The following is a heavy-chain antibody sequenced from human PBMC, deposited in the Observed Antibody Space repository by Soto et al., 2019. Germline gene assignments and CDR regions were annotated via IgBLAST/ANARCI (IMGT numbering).Heavy chain of an antibody. D-gene: IGHD1-1*01. CDR2: IIPIFGTA. V-gene: IGHV1-69*13. Sequence: AASVKVSCKASGGTFSSYAISWVRQAPGQGLEWMGGIIPIFGTANYAQKFQGRVTITADESTSTAYMELSSLRSEDTAVYYCARDREGWTGTSSFNWFDPWVQGTLVTVSS. CDR3: ARDREGWTGTSSFNWFDP. J-gene: IGHJ5*02. CDR1: GGTFSSYA.